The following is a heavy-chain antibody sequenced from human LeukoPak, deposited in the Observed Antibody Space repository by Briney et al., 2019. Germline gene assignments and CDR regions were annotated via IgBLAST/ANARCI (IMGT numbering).Heavy chain of an antibody. CDR3: ATRVSGRYVTLNWNEEDF. CDR2: MNPNSGNT. J-gene: IGHJ4*02. V-gene: IGHV1-8*01. D-gene: IGHD1-1*01. Sequence: ASVKVSCKASGYTFTSYDTNWVRQATGQGLEWMGWMNPNSGNTGYAQKFQGRVTMTRNTSISTAYMELSSPRSEDTAVYYCATRVSGRYVTLNWNEEDFWGQGTLVTVSS. CDR1: GYTFTSYD.